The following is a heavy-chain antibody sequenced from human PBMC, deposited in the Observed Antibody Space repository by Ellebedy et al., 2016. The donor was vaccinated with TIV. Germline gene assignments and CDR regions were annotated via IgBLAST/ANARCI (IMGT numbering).Heavy chain of an antibody. CDR1: GFTFSSYG. CDR3: VRAPRGQYYFDY. J-gene: IGHJ4*02. CDR2: ISYDGSKK. Sequence: GESLKISXEASGFTFSSYGMHWVRQAPGKGLEWVAGISYDGSKKYHTESVKGRFTISRDNSKNTLYLQMNSLSAEDTAVYYCVRAPRGQYYFDYWGQGTLVTVSS. D-gene: IGHD5-12*01. V-gene: IGHV3-30*03.